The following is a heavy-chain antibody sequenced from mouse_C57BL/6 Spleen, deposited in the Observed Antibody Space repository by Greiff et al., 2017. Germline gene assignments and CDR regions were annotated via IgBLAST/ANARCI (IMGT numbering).Heavy chain of an antibody. V-gene: IGHV1-75*01. CDR3: ARRAKAGYSNYPFDY. CDR2: IFPGSGST. CDR1: GYTFTDYY. J-gene: IGHJ2*01. Sequence: QVQLQQSGPELVKPGASVKISCKASGYTFTDYYINWVKQRPGQGLEWIGWIFPGSGSTYYNEKFKGKATLTVDKSSSTAYMLLSSLTSEDSAVYFCARRAKAGYSNYPFDYWGQGTTLTVSS. D-gene: IGHD2-5*01.